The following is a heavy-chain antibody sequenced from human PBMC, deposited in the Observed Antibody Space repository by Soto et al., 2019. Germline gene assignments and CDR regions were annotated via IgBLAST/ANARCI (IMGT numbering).Heavy chain of an antibody. D-gene: IGHD1-20*01. CDR1: GGSVSSGSYS. Sequence: SETLSLTCTVSGGSVSSGSYSWSWIRQPPGKGLEWIGYIYYSGSTNYNPSLKSRVTISVETSKNQFSLKLSSVTAADTAVYYCARYNWNDGEDGLTNYYYYYGMDVWGQGTTVTVSS. V-gene: IGHV4-61*01. CDR3: ARYNWNDGEDGLTNYYYYYGMDV. J-gene: IGHJ6*02. CDR2: IYYSGST.